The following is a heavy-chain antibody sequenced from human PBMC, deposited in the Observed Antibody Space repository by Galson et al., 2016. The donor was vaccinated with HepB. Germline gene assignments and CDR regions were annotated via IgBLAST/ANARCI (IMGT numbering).Heavy chain of an antibody. CDR3: AKGSTPVTWGNWFDS. Sequence: SLRLSCAASGFTFVDYAMAWVRQAPGKGLEWVATLSATTGQAYYADSAQGRFTVSRDNSNSSLFPQMNSLRVDDTAIYYCAKGSTPVTWGNWFDSWGRGTLVAVSS. CDR1: GFTFVDYA. J-gene: IGHJ5*01. V-gene: IGHV3-23*01. D-gene: IGHD7-27*01. CDR2: LSATTGQA.